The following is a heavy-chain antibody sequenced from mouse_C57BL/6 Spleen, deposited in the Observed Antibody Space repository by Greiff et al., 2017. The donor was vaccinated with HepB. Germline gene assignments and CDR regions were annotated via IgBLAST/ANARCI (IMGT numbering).Heavy chain of an antibody. CDR2: ISSGSSTI. CDR3: ARNYALDYYAMDY. V-gene: IGHV5-17*01. D-gene: IGHD1-1*02. CDR1: GFTFSDYG. Sequence: EVKLVESGGGLVKPGGSLKLSCAASGFTFSDYGMHWVRQAPEKGLEWVAYISSGSSTIYYADTVKGRFTISRDNAKYTLFLQMTSLRSEDTAMYFFARNYALDYYAMDYWGQGTSGTVSS. J-gene: IGHJ4*01.